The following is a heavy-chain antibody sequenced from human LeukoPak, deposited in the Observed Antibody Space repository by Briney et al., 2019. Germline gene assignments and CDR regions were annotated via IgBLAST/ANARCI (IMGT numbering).Heavy chain of an antibody. CDR3: ARESLEWLPGGP. V-gene: IGHV4-39*07. J-gene: IGHJ5*02. Sequence: SETLSLTCTVSGGSISSSSYYWGWIRQPPGKGLEWIGSIYYSGSAYYNPSLKSRVTISVDTSKNQFSLKLSSVTAADTAVYYCARESLEWLPGGPWSQGTLVTVSS. CDR1: GGSISSSSYY. CDR2: IYYSGSA. D-gene: IGHD3-3*01.